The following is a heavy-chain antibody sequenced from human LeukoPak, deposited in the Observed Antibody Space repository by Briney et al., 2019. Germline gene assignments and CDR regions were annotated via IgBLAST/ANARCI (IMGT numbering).Heavy chain of an antibody. J-gene: IGHJ5*02. D-gene: IGHD4-17*01. CDR2: VYHNGNT. V-gene: IGHV4-4*02. Sequence: SGTLSLTCAVSGGSISRSNWWSWVRQPPGKGLEWIGDVYHNGNTNDNPSLTSRVTMSVDKSKNQFSLKLNSVTAADTAVYYCARLGSKYGDYGRWFDPWGQGTLVTVSS. CDR1: GGSISRSNW. CDR3: ARLGSKYGDYGRWFDP.